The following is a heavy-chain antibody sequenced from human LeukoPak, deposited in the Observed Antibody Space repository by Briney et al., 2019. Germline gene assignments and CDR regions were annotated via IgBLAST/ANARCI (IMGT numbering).Heavy chain of an antibody. CDR1: GFTFSSYG. J-gene: IGHJ4*02. CDR3: AKDHPEDYYDSSGRWY. V-gene: IGHV3-30*02. Sequence: GSLRLSCAAAGFTFSSYGMQWVRQAPGKGLEWVAFIRYDGSNKYYADSVKGRFTISRDNSKNTLYLQMNSLRAEDTAVYYCAKDHPEDYYDSSGRWYWGQGTLVTVSS. CDR2: IRYDGSNK. D-gene: IGHD3-22*01.